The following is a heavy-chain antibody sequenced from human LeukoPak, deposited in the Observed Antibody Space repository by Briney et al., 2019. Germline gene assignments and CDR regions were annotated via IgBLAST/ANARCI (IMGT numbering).Heavy chain of an antibody. CDR2: ISGDAIYT. CDR3: AKNYGTSRPFYDY. V-gene: IGHV3-23*01. D-gene: IGHD4-17*01. J-gene: IGHJ4*02. CDR1: GFTFSNYA. Sequence: GGSLRLSCAASGFTFSNYAMNWVRQAPGKGLQWVAAISGDAIYTYYLDSVKGRFTNSRDNSKNTLFLQMNSLRADDTDVYYCAKNYGTSRPFYDYWGQGIVVTVSS.